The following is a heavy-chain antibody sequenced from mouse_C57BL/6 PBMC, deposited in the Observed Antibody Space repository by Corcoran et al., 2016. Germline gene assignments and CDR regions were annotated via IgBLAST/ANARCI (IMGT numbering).Heavy chain of an antibody. CDR3: ARWGVAQYYYAMDY. CDR1: GYTFTTYG. J-gene: IGHJ4*01. CDR2: INTYSGVP. V-gene: IGHV9-3*01. Sequence: QIQLVKSGPELKKPGETVKISCKASGYTFTTYGMSWVKQAPGKGLKWMGWINTYSGVPTYADDFKGRFAFSLETSASTAYLQINNLKNEDTATYFCARWGVAQYYYAMDYWGQGTSVTVSS.